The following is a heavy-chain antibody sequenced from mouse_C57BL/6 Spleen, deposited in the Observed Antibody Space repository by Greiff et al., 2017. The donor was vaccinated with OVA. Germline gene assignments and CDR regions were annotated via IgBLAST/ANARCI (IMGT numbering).Heavy chain of an antibody. D-gene: IGHD1-1*01. CDR2: IRNKANGYTT. CDR3: ARSRITTVVATNFDV. J-gene: IGHJ1*03. CDR1: GFTFTDYY. V-gene: IGHV7-3*01. Sequence: EVQGVESGGGLVQPGGSLSLSCAASGFTFTDYYMSWVRQPPGKALEWLGFIRNKANGYTTEYSASVKGRFTISRDNSQSILYLQMNALRAEDSATYYCARSRITTVVATNFDVWGTGTTVTVSS.